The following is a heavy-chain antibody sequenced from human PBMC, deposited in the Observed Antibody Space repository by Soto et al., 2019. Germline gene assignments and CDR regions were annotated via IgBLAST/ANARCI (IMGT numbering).Heavy chain of an antibody. CDR1: GFTFSSYG. CDR2: ISYDGSNK. J-gene: IGHJ4*02. V-gene: IGHV3-30*18. D-gene: IGHD2-21*02. Sequence: QVQLVESGGGVVQPGRSLRLSCAASGFTFSSYGMHWVRQAPGKGREWVAVISYDGSNKYYADSVKGRFTISRDNSNNTLYLQMNILRAEDTAVYYCAKDKLAVVVTAPFDYWGQGTLGTVSS. CDR3: AKDKLAVVVTAPFDY.